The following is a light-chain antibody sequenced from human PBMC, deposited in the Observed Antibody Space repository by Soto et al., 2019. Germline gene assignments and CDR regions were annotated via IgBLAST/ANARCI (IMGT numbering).Light chain of an antibody. J-gene: IGKJ3*01. CDR1: QSISSN. CDR2: GAS. Sequence: ERVMTQSPATLSVSPGERATLSCRASQSISSNLAWYQQKPGQAPRLLIYGASTRATGIPARFSGSGSGTEFTLTRSRLQSEDFAVYYCQQYNNWPFTFGPGTKVDIK. CDR3: QQYNNWPFT. V-gene: IGKV3-15*01.